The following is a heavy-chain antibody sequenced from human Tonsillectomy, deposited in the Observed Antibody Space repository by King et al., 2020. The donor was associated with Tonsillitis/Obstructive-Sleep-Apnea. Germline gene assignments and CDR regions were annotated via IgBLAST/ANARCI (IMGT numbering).Heavy chain of an antibody. CDR2: MYYSGRT. V-gene: IGHV4-39*01. J-gene: IGHJ1*01. D-gene: IGHD2-2*01. Sequence: LQLQESGPVLVKPSETLSLTCTVSVGSITSSSYYWGWIRQPPGKGLEWIWSMYYSGRTSYNPSLKSRVTISVDTSKNQFSLKLSSVTAADTAVYYCARYQLRKEYFQHWGQGTLVTVSS. CDR1: VGSITSSSYY. CDR3: ARYQLRKEYFQH.